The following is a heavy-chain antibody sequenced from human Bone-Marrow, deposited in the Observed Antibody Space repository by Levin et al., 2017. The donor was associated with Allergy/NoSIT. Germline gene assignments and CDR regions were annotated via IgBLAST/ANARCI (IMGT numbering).Heavy chain of an antibody. V-gene: IGHV3-23*01. CDR1: GFTFDSYA. D-gene: IGHD3-10*01. CDR2: ITGSGAGK. J-gene: IGHJ6*02. Sequence: PGGSLRLSCVASGFTFDSYAMSWVRQAPGRGLEWVSSITGSGAGKYYADSVKGRFTISRDNSNNTLFLRVNNLRTDDTALYFCAKDGPKYKSTWYYSYGLDVWGQGATVTVSS. CDR3: AKDGPKYKSTWYYSYGLDV.